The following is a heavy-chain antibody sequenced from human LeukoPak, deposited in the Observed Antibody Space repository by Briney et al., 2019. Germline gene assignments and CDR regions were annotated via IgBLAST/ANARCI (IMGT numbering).Heavy chain of an antibody. CDR3: AKTGTPWYYFDY. CDR2: ISGSGGST. Sequence: PEGSLRLSCAASGFTFSSYAMSWVRQAPGKGLEWVSAISGSGGSTYYADSVKGRFTISRDNSKNTLYLQMNSLRAEDTAVYYCAKTGTPWYYFDYWGQGTLVTVSS. V-gene: IGHV3-23*01. D-gene: IGHD6-13*01. J-gene: IGHJ4*02. CDR1: GFTFSSYA.